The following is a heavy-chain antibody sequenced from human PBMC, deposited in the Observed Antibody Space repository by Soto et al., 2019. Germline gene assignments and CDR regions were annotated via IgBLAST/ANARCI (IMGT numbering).Heavy chain of an antibody. CDR2: ISGSSDNT. J-gene: IGHJ5*02. CDR1: EVSFSGYY. D-gene: IGHD3-22*01. Sequence: RGTLRLSCAASEVSFSGYYMSWIRQGPGKGLEWLSYISGSSDNTNYADSVKGRFTISRDNAKKSLYLEMNSLRAEDTAVYYCPTSTMITSGQGTLVTVSS. CDR3: PTSTMIT. V-gene: IGHV3-11*06.